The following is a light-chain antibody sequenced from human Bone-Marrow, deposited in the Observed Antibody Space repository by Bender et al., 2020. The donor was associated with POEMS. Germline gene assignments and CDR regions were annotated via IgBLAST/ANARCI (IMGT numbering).Light chain of an antibody. CDR3: QVWDRSVDRPD. CDR2: DDS. V-gene: IGLV3-21*02. Sequence: SYVLTQPPSVSVAPGQTARITCGGNNIGSKSVHWYQQKPGQAPVLVVYDDSDRPSGIPERFSGSKSGYTAALIISGVEVEDEADYYCQVWDRSVDRPDFGRGTKLTVL. J-gene: IGLJ2*01. CDR1: NIGSKS.